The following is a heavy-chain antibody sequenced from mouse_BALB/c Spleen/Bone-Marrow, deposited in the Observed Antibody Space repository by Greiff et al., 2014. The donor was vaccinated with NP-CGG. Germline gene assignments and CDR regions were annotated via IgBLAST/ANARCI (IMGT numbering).Heavy chain of an antibody. J-gene: IGHJ4*01. V-gene: IGHV1-18*01. Sequence: EVKLMESGPELVKPGASMKISCKASGYSFTGYTMNRVKQSHGKNLEWIGLINPYNGGTSYNQKFKGKATLTVDKSSSTAYMELLSLTSEDSAVYYCARDGYDRVYAMDYWGQGTSVTVSS. CDR3: ARDGYDRVYAMDY. D-gene: IGHD2-2*01. CDR2: INPYNGGT. CDR1: GYSFTGYT.